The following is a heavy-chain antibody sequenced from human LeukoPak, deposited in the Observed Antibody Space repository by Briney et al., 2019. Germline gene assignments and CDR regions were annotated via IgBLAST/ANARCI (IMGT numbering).Heavy chain of an antibody. CDR3: AKDISELGELSPDV. CDR1: GFTFDDYA. D-gene: IGHD3-10*01. J-gene: IGHJ6*04. CDR2: ISWNSGSI. Sequence: GGSLRLSCAASGFTFDDYAMHLVRQAPGKGLEWVSGISWNSGSIGYADSVKGRFTISRDNAKNSLYLQMNSLRAEDTALYYCAKDISELGELSPDVWGKGTTVTVSS. V-gene: IGHV3-9*01.